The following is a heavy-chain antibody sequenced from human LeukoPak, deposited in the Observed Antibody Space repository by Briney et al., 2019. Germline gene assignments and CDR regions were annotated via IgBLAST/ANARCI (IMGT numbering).Heavy chain of an antibody. V-gene: IGHV3-7*03. J-gene: IGHJ4*02. CDR2: IKQDGSEK. CDR3: ARSIPYGTTWYGRSDY. CDR1: GFTFSSYW. Sequence: GGSLRLSCAASGFTFSSYWMSWVRQAPGKGLEWVANIKQDGSEKYYVDSVKGRFTISRDNAKNSLYLQMYSLRAGDTAIYYCARSIPYGTTWYGRSDYWGQGTLVTVSS. D-gene: IGHD6-13*01.